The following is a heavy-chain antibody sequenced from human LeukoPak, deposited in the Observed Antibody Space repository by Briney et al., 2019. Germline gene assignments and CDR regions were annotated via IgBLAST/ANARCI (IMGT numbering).Heavy chain of an antibody. Sequence: ASVKVSCKASGYTFTSYDINWVRQATGQGLEWMGWMNPNSGNTGYAQKFQGRVTMTRNTSISTAYMELSSLRAEDTAVYFCANGATAYSACPLHIGDYWGQGTLVTVSS. D-gene: IGHD4-11*01. CDR2: MNPNSGNT. J-gene: IGHJ4*02. CDR3: ANGATAYSACPLHIGDY. V-gene: IGHV1-8*01. CDR1: GYTFTSYD.